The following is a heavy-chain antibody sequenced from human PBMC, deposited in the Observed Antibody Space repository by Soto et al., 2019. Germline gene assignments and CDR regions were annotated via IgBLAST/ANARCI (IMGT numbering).Heavy chain of an antibody. CDR3: AREERRIVVVPAAIPPGGMDV. CDR1: GYTFTSHA. D-gene: IGHD2-2*02. J-gene: IGHJ6*02. CDR2: INAGNGNT. Sequence: QVQLVQSGAEVKKPGASVKVSCKASGYTFTSHAMHWVRQAPGQRLEWMGWINAGNGNTKYSQKFQGRVTITRDTSASTAYMELSSLRSEDTAVYYCAREERRIVVVPAAIPPGGMDVWGQGTTVTVSS. V-gene: IGHV1-3*01.